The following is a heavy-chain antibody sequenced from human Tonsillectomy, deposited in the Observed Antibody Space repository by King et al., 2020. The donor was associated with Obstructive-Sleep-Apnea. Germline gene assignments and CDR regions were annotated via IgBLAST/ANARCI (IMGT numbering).Heavy chain of an antibody. Sequence: VQLVESGGGLVQPGGSLRLSCAASGFTFSSYWMHWVRQAPGKGLVWVSRINTDGSNTNCADSVKGRFTISRDNAKNAQYLQMNSLRAEDTAVYYCARESVYSGSYYFDYWGQGTLVTVSS. V-gene: IGHV3-74*01. CDR2: INTDGSNT. CDR1: GFTFSSYW. D-gene: IGHD1-26*01. J-gene: IGHJ4*02. CDR3: ARESVYSGSYYFDY.